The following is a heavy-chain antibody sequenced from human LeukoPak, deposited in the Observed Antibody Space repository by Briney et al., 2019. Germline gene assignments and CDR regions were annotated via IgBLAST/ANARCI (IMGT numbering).Heavy chain of an antibody. CDR1: GGSISSGGYS. V-gene: IGHV4-30-2*01. CDR2: IYHSGST. D-gene: IGHD4-17*01. CDR3: ARNSRGYGDYLYYFDY. J-gene: IGHJ4*02. Sequence: SQTLSLTCAVSGGSISSGGYSWSWIRQPPGKGLEWIGYIYHSGSTNYNPSLKSRVTISVDTSKNQFSLKLSSVTAADTAVYYCARNSRGYGDYLYYFDYWGQGTLVTVSS.